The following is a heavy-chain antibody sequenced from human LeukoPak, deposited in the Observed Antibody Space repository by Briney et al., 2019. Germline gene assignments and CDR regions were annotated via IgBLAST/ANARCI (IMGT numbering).Heavy chain of an antibody. CDR3: ARDHTGSSRFDP. J-gene: IGHJ5*02. CDR2: FFYSGNT. D-gene: IGHD1-26*01. V-gene: IGHV4-59*01. Sequence: PSETLSLTCTVSGGSISTYYWIWNRQPPGKGLEWIGYFFYSGNTNYNPSLKSRVTISLDTSKNQFSLNLTSVTAADTAVYYCARDHTGSSRFDPWGQGTLVTVSS. CDR1: GGSISTYY.